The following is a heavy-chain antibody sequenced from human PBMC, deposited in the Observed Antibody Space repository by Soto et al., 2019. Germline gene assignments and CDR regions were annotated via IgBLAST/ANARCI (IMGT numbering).Heavy chain of an antibody. D-gene: IGHD3-22*01. V-gene: IGHV4-59*01. CDR1: GGSISSNY. CDR3: ARGPPYYYDSSGYYGFDY. Sequence: SDTLSLTCTVSGGSISSNYWSWIRQPPGKGLEWIGYIYYSGSTNYNPSLKSRVTISVDTSKNQFSLKLSSVTAADTAVYYCARGPPYYYDSSGYYGFDYWGQGTLVTVYS. J-gene: IGHJ4*02. CDR2: IYYSGST.